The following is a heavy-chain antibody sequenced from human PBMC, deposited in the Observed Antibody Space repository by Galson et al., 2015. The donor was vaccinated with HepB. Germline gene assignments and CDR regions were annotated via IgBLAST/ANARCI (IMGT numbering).Heavy chain of an antibody. CDR2: IYPGDSGT. CDR1: GSSFTSYW. J-gene: IGHJ6*02. CDR3: ARLAAAGPYYYYYGMDV. V-gene: IGHV5-51*01. D-gene: IGHD6-13*01. Sequence: QSGAEVKKPGESLKISCKGSGSSFTSYWIGWVRQMPGKGLEWMWIIYPGDSGTRYSPSFQGQVTISDDKSFSTSYMQWSSLKASDTAMYYCARLAAAGPYYYYYGMDVWGQCTRSPSP.